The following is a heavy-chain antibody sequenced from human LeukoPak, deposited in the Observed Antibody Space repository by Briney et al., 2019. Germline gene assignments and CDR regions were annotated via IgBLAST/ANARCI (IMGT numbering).Heavy chain of an antibody. J-gene: IGHJ6*02. V-gene: IGHV4-59*08. CDR2: IYYSGST. D-gene: IGHD3-9*01. CDR3: ATQNYDLLTGPYSYGVDV. CDR1: GGSISNYY. Sequence: SETLSLTCTVSGGSISNYYWSWIRQPPGKGLEWIGYIYYSGSTNYNPSLKSRVTISVDTSKDQFSLILSSVTAADTAVYYCATQNYDLLTGPYSYGVDVWGQGTTVTVSS.